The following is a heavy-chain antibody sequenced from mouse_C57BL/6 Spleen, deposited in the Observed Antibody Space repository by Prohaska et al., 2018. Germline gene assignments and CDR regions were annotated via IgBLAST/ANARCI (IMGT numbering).Heavy chain of an antibody. Sequence: QVQLQQPGAELVKPGASVKLSCKASGYTFTSYWMHWAKQRPGRGLEWIGRIDPNSGGTKYNEKFKIKAKLTVDKTASTAYMQLSSLTSEDSAVYYCARTYSNSGAMDYWGQGTSVTVSS. V-gene: IGHV1-72*01. D-gene: IGHD2-5*01. J-gene: IGHJ4*01. CDR1: GYTFTSYW. CDR2: IDPNSGGT. CDR3: ARTYSNSGAMDY.